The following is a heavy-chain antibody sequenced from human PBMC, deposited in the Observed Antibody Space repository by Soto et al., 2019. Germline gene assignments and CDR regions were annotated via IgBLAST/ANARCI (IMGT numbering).Heavy chain of an antibody. J-gene: IGHJ4*02. CDR1: GASITSGNYY. D-gene: IGHD3-22*01. Sequence: SETLSLTCTVSGASITSGNYYWGWIRQPPGKGLQWIGSSSYTGNTYFNTSLRSRVTISFDTSKNQFSLRLTSVTASDTAVYYCARPTYYYDSSGPPAYWGQGTLVT. V-gene: IGHV4-39*01. CDR3: ARPTYYYDSSGPPAY. CDR2: SSYTGNT.